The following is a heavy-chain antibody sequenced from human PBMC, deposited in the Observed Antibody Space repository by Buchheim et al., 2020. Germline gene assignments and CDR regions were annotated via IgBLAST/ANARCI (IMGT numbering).Heavy chain of an antibody. CDR3: ARNFGLGGMDV. J-gene: IGHJ6*02. CDR1: GDSISSTDW. Sequence: QVQLQESGPGLVKPAGTLSLTCGVSGDSISSTDWWNWVRQPPGKGLEWIGEINHSGTNNYSPSIKSRVNMSVDKSKKQFFLNLSSVTAADTAVYYCARNFGLGGMDVWGRGTT. CDR2: INHSGTN. V-gene: IGHV4-4*02. D-gene: IGHD3-16*01.